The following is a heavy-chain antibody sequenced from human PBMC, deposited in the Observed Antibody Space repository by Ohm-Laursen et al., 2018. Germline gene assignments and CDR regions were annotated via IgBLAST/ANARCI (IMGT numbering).Heavy chain of an antibody. V-gene: IGHV1-8*02. CDR3: ARAGHYDFWSGYYLSYYYYGMDV. Sequence: ASVKVSCKASGYTFTGYYMHWVRQAPGQGLEWVGWMNPNSGNTGYAQKFQGRVTMTRNTSISTAYMELSSLRSEDTAVYYCARAGHYDFWSGYYLSYYYYGMDVWGQGTTVTVSS. J-gene: IGHJ6*02. D-gene: IGHD3-3*01. CDR2: MNPNSGNT. CDR1: GYTFTGYY.